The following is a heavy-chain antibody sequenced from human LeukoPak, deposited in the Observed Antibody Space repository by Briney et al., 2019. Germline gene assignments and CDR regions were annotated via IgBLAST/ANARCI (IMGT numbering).Heavy chain of an antibody. CDR2: IYTSGST. CDR1: GGSISSYY. J-gene: IGHJ4*02. D-gene: IGHD5-12*01. CDR3: ARGGRGSGYSLFYFDY. Sequence: SETLSLTCTVSGGSISSYYWSWIRQPAGKGLEWIGRIYTSGSTNYNPSLKSRVTMSVDTSKNQFSLKLSSVTAADTAVYYCARGGRGSGYSLFYFDYWGQGTLVTVSS. V-gene: IGHV4-4*07.